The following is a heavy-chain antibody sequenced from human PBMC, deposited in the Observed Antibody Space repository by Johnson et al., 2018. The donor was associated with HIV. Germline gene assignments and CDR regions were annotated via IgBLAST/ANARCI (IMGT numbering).Heavy chain of an antibody. CDR3: AKDEEGDYGDLGAFNI. D-gene: IGHD4-17*01. CDR1: GFSVSSNY. V-gene: IGHV3-66*01. J-gene: IGHJ3*02. CDR2: IYSGGNT. Sequence: VQLVESGGGLVQPGGSLRLSCSASGFSVSSNYMTWVRQAPGKGLEWVSVIYSGGNTYYADSVKGRFSISRDNSKNTLYLQMNSLRAEDTAIYYCAKDEEGDYGDLGAFNIWGQGTMVTVSS.